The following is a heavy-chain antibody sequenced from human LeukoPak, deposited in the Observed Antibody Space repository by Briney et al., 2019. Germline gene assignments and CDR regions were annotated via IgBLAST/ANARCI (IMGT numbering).Heavy chain of an antibody. CDR1: GFTFNNYA. J-gene: IGHJ3*02. CDR2: ISGSGSTT. Sequence: PGGSLRLSCAASGFTFNNYAMSWVRQAPGKGLEWVSAISGSGSTTYYADSVKGRFTISRDNSKNTLYLQMNSLRAEDTAVYYCAKSVAPYCSGGSCFDAFDIWGQGTMVTVSS. CDR3: AKSVAPYCSGGSCFDAFDI. V-gene: IGHV3-23*01. D-gene: IGHD2-15*01.